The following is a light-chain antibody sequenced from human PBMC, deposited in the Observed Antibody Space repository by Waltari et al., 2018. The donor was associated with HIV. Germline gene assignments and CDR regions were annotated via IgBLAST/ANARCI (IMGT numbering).Light chain of an antibody. CDR2: DDR. Sequence: NFLLTQPHSVSASPGQTVTISCARSGCSIGSNCVQWFQQRPGTAPTPILYDDRPRPSGVPDRFSGIIDRYSNSASLTISVLKPDDEADYYCQSCDSNNHWIFGGGTRLTVL. CDR1: GCSIGSNC. CDR3: QSCDSNNHWI. V-gene: IGLV6-57*03. J-gene: IGLJ2*01.